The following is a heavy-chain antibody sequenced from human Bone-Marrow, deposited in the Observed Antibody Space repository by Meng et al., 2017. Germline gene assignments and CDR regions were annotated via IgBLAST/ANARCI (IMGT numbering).Heavy chain of an antibody. CDR1: GGSVNSGSYY. CDR2: IYYSGST. Sequence: VQLQDSGPGLVRPSETLSLTCTVFGGSVNSGSYYWSWIRQPPGKGLEWIGYIYYSGSTYYNPSLKSRVTISVDTSKNQFSLKLSSVTAADTAVYYCARDNMGSIDYWGQGTLVTVSS. J-gene: IGHJ4*02. V-gene: IGHV4-61*01. D-gene: IGHD1-26*01. CDR3: ARDNMGSIDY.